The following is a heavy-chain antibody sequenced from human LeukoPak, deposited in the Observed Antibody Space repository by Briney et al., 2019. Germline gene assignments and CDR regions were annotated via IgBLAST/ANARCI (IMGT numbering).Heavy chain of an antibody. Sequence: GGSLRLSCAASGFTFSNYWMHWVRQAPGKGLEWVSGISWNSGSIGYADSVKGRFTISRDNAKNSLYLQMNSLRAEDTALYYCAKDTAMAYYYYMDVWGKGTTVTISS. CDR2: ISWNSGSI. CDR1: GFTFSNYW. J-gene: IGHJ6*03. D-gene: IGHD5-18*01. CDR3: AKDTAMAYYYYMDV. V-gene: IGHV3-9*01.